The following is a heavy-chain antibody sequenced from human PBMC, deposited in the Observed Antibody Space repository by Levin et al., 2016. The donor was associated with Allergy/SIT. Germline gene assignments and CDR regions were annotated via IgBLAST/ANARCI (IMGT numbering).Heavy chain of an antibody. CDR3: ARGVDFWSGPHY. CDR1: GGSFSGYY. D-gene: IGHD3-3*01. Sequence: SETLSLTCAVYGGSFSGYYWSWIRQPPGKGLEWIGEINHSGSTNYNPSLKSRVTISVDTSKNQFSLKLSSVTAADTAVYYCARGVDFWSGPHYWGQGTLVTVSS. V-gene: IGHV4-34*01. CDR2: INHSGST. J-gene: IGHJ4*02.